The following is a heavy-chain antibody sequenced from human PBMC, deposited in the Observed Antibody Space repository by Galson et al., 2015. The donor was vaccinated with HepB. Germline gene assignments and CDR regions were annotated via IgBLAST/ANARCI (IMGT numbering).Heavy chain of an antibody. CDR2: GT. V-gene: IGHV1-2*02. D-gene: IGHD2-15*01. Sequence: GTNYAQKFQGRVTMTRDTSISTAYMELSRLRSDDTAVYYCARDRPGYCSGGSCRRWFDPWGQGTLVTVSS. J-gene: IGHJ5*02. CDR3: ARDRPGYCSGGSCRRWFDP.